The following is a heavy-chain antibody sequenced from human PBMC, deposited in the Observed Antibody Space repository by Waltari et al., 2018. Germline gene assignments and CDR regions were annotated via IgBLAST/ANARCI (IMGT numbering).Heavy chain of an antibody. Sequence: LSCTVSGGSISSSSYYWGWIRQPPGKGLEWIGSIYYSGSTYYNPSLKSRVTISVDTSKNQFSLKLSSVTAADTAVYYCARHISIAVADYWGQGTLVTVSS. V-gene: IGHV4-39*01. CDR1: GGSISSSSYY. D-gene: IGHD6-19*01. J-gene: IGHJ4*02. CDR3: ARHISIAVADY. CDR2: IYYSGST.